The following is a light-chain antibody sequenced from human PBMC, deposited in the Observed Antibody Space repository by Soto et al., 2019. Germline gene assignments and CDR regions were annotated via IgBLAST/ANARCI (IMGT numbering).Light chain of an antibody. CDR3: QVWDSSSDHEV. CDR1: NIESKS. V-gene: IGLV3-21*02. J-gene: IGLJ2*01. Sequence: SYELTQPPSVSVAPGQTARVTCGGDNIESKSVHGYQQKPGQAPVLVVFDVSDRPSGIPERFSGANSGNTATLTISRVEAGDEADYYCQVWDSSSDHEVFGGGTKVTVL. CDR2: DVS.